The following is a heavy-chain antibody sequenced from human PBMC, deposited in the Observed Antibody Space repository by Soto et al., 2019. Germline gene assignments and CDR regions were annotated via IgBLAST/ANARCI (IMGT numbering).Heavy chain of an antibody. V-gene: IGHV2-5*02. CDR1: GFSLSTSGVG. D-gene: IGHD2-21*02. CDR3: AHRRGGDSHFDY. CDR2: IYWDDDK. J-gene: IGHJ4*02. Sequence: SGPTLVNPTQTLTLTCTFSGFSLSTSGVGVGWIRQPPRKGLEWLALIYWDDDKRYSPSLKTRLTITKDTSKNQVVLTMTNMDPVDTATYYCAHRRGGDSHFDYWGQGTPVTVSS.